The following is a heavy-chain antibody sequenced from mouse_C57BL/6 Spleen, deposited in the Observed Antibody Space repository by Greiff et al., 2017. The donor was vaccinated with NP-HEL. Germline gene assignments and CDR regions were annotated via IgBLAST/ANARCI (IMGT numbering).Heavy chain of an antibody. J-gene: IGHJ4*01. CDR1: GFTFSSYA. CDR3: ARDGLHAMDY. Sequence: EVQLVESGGGLVKPGGSLKLSCAASGFTFSSYAMSWFRQTPEKRLEWVATISDGGSYTYYPDNVKGRFTISRDNAKNNLYLQMSHLKSEDTAMYYCARDGLHAMDYWGQGTSVTVSS. V-gene: IGHV5-4*01. D-gene: IGHD6-1*01. CDR2: ISDGGSYT.